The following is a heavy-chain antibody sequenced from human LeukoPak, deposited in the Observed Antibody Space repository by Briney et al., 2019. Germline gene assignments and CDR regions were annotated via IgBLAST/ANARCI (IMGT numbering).Heavy chain of an antibody. CDR3: ARVTSSGYYPYYYYYMDV. CDR1: GGSISSGSYY. Sequence: MASETLSLTCTVSGGSISSGSYYWSWIRQPAGKGLEWIGRIYTSGSTNYNPSLKSRVTISVDTSKNQLSLKLSSVTAADTAVYYCARVTSSGYYPYYYYYMDVWGKGTTVTVSS. V-gene: IGHV4-61*02. J-gene: IGHJ6*03. D-gene: IGHD3-22*01. CDR2: IYTSGST.